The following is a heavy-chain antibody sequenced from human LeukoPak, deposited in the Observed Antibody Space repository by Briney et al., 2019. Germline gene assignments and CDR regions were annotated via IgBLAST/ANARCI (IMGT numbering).Heavy chain of an antibody. Sequence: SETLSLTCAVYGGSFSGYYWSWIRQPPGKGLEWIGEINHSGSTNNNPSLKSRVTISVDTSKNQFSLKLSSVTAADTAVYYCARQMIVVDSPVAFDIWGQGTMVTVSS. V-gene: IGHV4-34*01. D-gene: IGHD3-22*01. CDR2: INHSGST. CDR3: ARQMIVVDSPVAFDI. J-gene: IGHJ3*02. CDR1: GGSFSGYY.